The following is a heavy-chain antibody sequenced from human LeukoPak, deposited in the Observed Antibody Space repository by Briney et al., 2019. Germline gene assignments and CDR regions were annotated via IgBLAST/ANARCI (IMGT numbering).Heavy chain of an antibody. CDR2: IYTSGST. CDR3: ARDPLGPGYGVA. V-gene: IGHV4-61*02. CDR1: GGSISSGSYY. Sequence: SETLSLTCTVSGGSISSGSYYWSWIRQPAGKGLEWIGRIYTSGSTNYNPSLKSRVTISVDTSKNQFSLKLSSVTAADTAVYYCARDPLGPGYGVAWGQGTLVTVSS. D-gene: IGHD6-13*01. J-gene: IGHJ5*02.